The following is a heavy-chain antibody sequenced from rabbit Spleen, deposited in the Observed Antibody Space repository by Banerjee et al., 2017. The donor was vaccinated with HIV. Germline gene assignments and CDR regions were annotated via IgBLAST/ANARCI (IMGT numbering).Heavy chain of an antibody. V-gene: IGHV1S45*01. CDR1: GFSFSSSYW. CDR3: ARDAGSDAYIDGVFNL. D-gene: IGHD4-2*01. CDR2: IYGGAFRNT. J-gene: IGHJ4*01. Sequence: QEQLEESGGDLVKPEGSLTLTCTASGFSFSSSYWICWVRQAPGKGPEWIACIYGGAFRNTYCANWAKGRFTISETSSTTVTLQMTSLTVADTATYFCARDAGSDAYIDGVFNLWGPGTLVTVS.